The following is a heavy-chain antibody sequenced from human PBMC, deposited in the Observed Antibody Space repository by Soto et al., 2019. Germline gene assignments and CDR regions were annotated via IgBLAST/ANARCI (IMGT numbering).Heavy chain of an antibody. J-gene: IGHJ5*02. CDR2: INYSGGT. CDR1: GGSLRGYY. CDR3: VRDGTKTLRDWFDP. D-gene: IGHD1-1*01. Sequence: PSETLSLTCGVYGGSLRGYYWSWIRQSPGKGLEWIGEINYSGGTNYNPSLKSRVMMSVDTSKKQFSLKLRSVTAADTAVYYCVRDGTKTLRDWFDPWGQGISVTVSS. V-gene: IGHV4-34*01.